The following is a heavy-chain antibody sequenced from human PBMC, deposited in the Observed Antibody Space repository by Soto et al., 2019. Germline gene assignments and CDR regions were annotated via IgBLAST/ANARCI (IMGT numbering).Heavy chain of an antibody. D-gene: IGHD5-12*01. J-gene: IGHJ4*02. Sequence: QVHLQQGGAALLKPSETLSLTCGISGGYFSGYSWSWIRQAPGTGLEWLGQINLSGDTNYSPYLKGHLFLAGDPSTNLFSLSSPSVSAADSAVYYCAGDGIYWGHDCFYCWGPVTLVTASS. CDR3: AGDGIYWGHDCFYC. CDR2: INLSGDT. CDR1: GGYFSGYS. V-gene: IGHV4-34*01.